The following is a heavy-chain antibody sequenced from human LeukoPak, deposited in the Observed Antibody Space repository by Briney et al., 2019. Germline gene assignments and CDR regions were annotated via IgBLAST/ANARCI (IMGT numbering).Heavy chain of an antibody. CDR2: ISGSGGST. J-gene: IGHJ4*02. V-gene: IGHV3-23*01. CDR3: AKHPGVPFLEWLFPHY. D-gene: IGHD3-3*02. Sequence: GGSLRLSCAASGFTFSSYAMSWVRQAPGKGLEWVSAISGSGGSTYYADSVEGRFTISRDNSKNTLYLQMNSLRAEDTAVYYCAKHPGVPFLEWLFPHYWGQGTLVTVSS. CDR1: GFTFSSYA.